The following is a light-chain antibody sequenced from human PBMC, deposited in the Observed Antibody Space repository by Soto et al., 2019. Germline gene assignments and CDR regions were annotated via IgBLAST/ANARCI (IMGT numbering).Light chain of an antibody. J-gene: IGLJ1*01. V-gene: IGLV1-40*01. CDR1: SSNIGAGYD. CDR3: QSYDSSLSLYV. Sequence: QPVLTQPPSVSGAPGQRVTISCTGSSSNIGAGYDVHWYQQLPGTAPKLLIYGNSNRPSGVPDRFSGSKSGTSASLAITGLQAEDEADYYCQSYDSSLSLYVFGTGTKVTV. CDR2: GNS.